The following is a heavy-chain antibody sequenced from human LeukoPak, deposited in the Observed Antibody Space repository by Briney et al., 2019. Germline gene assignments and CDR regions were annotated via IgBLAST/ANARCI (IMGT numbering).Heavy chain of an antibody. CDR2: IWYDGSNK. V-gene: IGHV3-33*01. CDR1: GFTFSSYG. Sequence: GGSLRLSCAASGFTFSSYGMHWVRQAPGKGLEWVAVIWYDGSNKYYADSVKGRFTISRDNSKNTLYLQMNSLRAEDTAVYYCAREFGELRGVFDLWGQGTLVTASS. D-gene: IGHD3-10*01. J-gene: IGHJ5*02. CDR3: AREFGELRGVFDL.